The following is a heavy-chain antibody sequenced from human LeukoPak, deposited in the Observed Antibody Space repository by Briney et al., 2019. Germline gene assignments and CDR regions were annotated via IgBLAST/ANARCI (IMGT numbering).Heavy chain of an antibody. D-gene: IGHD6-13*01. CDR1: GFTFSSYN. CDR3: AKGGSSSTWYSSADY. Sequence: PGGSLRLSCAASGFTFSSYNMKWVRQAPGKGLEWVSSISSRSSYIFYADSVKGRFTISRDNSKNTLYLQMNSLRAEDTAVYYCAKGGSSSTWYSSADYWGQGTLVTVSS. CDR2: ISSRSSYI. V-gene: IGHV3-21*01. J-gene: IGHJ4*02.